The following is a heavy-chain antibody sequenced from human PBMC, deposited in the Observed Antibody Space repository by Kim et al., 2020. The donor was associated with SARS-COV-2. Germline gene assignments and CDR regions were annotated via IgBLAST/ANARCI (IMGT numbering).Heavy chain of an antibody. J-gene: IGHJ6*04. V-gene: IGHV3-23*01. CDR1: GFTFSSYA. Sequence: GGSLRLSCVASGFTFSSYAMSWVRQAPGKGLESVAAISGSGGSTNYADSVRGRFTISRDNSKNTLSLQMNSLRLEDTAVYYCANSLWGGMDVWGKGTMVTVFS. CDR3: ANSLWGGMDV. CDR2: ISGSGGST. D-gene: IGHD3-16*01.